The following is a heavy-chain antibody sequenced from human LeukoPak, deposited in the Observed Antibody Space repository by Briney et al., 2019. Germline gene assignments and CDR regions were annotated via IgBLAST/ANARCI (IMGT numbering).Heavy chain of an antibody. D-gene: IGHD1-14*01. CDR3: ARERYYYGSDV. Sequence: PSETLSLTCTVSGYSISSGYYWGWIRQPPGKGLEWIGSIYHSGSTYYNPSLKSRVTISVDTSKNQFSLKLSSVTAADTAVYYCARERYYYGSDVWGKGTTVTISS. V-gene: IGHV4-38-2*02. CDR2: IYHSGST. CDR1: GYSISSGYY. J-gene: IGHJ6*04.